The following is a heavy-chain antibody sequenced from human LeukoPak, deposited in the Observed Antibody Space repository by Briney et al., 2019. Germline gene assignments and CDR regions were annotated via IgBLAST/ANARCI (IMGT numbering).Heavy chain of an antibody. Sequence: GGSLRLSCAASGFTFSSYGMHWVRQAPGKGLEWVAFIRYDGSNKYYADSVKGRFTISRDNSKNTLYLQMNSLRAEDTAVYYCAKGGYSSSEGAFDPWGQGTLVTVSS. J-gene: IGHJ5*02. D-gene: IGHD6-6*01. CDR1: GFTFSSYG. CDR3: AKGGYSSSEGAFDP. CDR2: IRYDGSNK. V-gene: IGHV3-30*02.